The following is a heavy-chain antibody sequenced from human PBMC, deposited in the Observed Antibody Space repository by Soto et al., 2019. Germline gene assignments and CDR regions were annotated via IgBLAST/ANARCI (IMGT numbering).Heavy chain of an antibody. Sequence: GGSRRFSSAAFGGRFSIFPMHWIRQAPGKGPEWVALRSYDGTNKFYADSVKGRFTIPRDNSKSTLYLQVDSLRPEDAAVYYCTRDPKTSGGQHWAFNYFDSWGQGTLVTVSS. CDR1: GGRFSIFP. V-gene: IGHV3-30-3*01. D-gene: IGHD7-27*01. CDR3: TRDPKTSGGQHWAFNYFDS. J-gene: IGHJ4*02. CDR2: RSYDGTNK.